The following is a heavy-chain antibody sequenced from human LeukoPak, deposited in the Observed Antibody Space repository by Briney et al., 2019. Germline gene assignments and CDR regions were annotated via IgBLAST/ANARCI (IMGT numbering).Heavy chain of an antibody. CDR2: ISYDGSNK. D-gene: IGHD3-10*01. J-gene: IGHJ4*02. CDR1: GFTFSSYG. CDR3: AKDHPMVRGVIPF. Sequence: GGSLRLSCAASGFTFSSYGMHWVRQAPGKGLEWVAVISYDGSNKYYADSVKGRFTISRDNSKNTLYLQMNSLRAEDTAVYYCAKDHPMVRGVIPFWGQGTLVTVSS. V-gene: IGHV3-30*18.